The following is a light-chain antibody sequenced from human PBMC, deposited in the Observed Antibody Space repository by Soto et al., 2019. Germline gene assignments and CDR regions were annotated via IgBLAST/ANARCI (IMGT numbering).Light chain of an antibody. J-gene: IGLJ3*02. CDR2: KDS. CDR3: YSAADNNRV. CDR1: VLAKKY. V-gene: IGLV3-27*01. Sequence: ELTQPSSVSVSPGQTARITCSGDVLAKKYARWFQQKPGQAPVLVIYKDSERPSGIPERFSGSSSGTTVTLTISGAQVEDEADYYCYSAADNNRVFGGGTKVTVL.